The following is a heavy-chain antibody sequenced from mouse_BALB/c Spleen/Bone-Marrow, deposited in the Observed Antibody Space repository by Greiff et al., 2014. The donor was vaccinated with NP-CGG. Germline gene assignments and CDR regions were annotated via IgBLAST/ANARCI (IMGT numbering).Heavy chain of an antibody. J-gene: IGHJ2*01. V-gene: IGHV7-3*02. CDR3: ARDKGRVFFDY. Sequence: EVKLVESGGGLVQPGGSLRLSCATSGFTFTDYYMNWVRQPPGKALEWLGFIRNKANGYTTEYSASVKGRFTTSRDNSQNILYLQMNTLRAEDSATYYCARDKGRVFFDYWGQGTTLTVSS. CDR2: IRNKANGYTT. CDR1: GFTFTDYY.